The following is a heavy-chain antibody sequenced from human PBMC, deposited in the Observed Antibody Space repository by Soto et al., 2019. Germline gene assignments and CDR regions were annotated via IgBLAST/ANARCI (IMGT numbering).Heavy chain of an antibody. D-gene: IGHD3-9*01. J-gene: IGHJ4*02. CDR1: GYTFTTYG. V-gene: IGHV1-18*01. CDR2: ISASNGNT. Sequence: ASVKVSCKASGYTFTTYGISWGRQAPGQGLEWMGWISASNGNTYYGQKFQGRVNITRDTSTSTAYMELSSRRSDDTAVYYCARAVRSFDWPIPGYWGQGTLVTVSP. CDR3: ARAVRSFDWPIPGY.